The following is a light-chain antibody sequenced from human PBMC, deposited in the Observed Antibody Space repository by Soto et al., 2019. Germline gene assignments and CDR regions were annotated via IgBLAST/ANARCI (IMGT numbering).Light chain of an antibody. Sequence: SALTQPASVSGSAGQSITISCTGTSSDVGGYNYVSWYQQHPGKAPKLMIYEVSNRPSGVSSRFSGSKSGNTASLTISGLQAEDEADYYCSSYTSSSPYVFGTGTKVTVL. V-gene: IGLV2-14*01. CDR3: SSYTSSSPYV. CDR2: EVS. J-gene: IGLJ1*01. CDR1: SSDVGGYNY.